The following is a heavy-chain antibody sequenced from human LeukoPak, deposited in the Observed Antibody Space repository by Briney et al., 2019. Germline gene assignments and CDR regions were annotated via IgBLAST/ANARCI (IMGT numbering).Heavy chain of an antibody. CDR2: ISAYNGNT. CDR3: ARVYSNSHEPDY. V-gene: IGHV1-18*01. CDR1: GYTFTNYG. D-gene: IGHD6-13*01. Sequence: ASVKVSCKASGYTFTNYGFSWLRQAPGQGPEWMGWISAYNGNTNYAPKFQGRVTLTTDTSTTTAYMELTTLRYDDTAVYYCARVYSNSHEPDYWGQGTLVTVSS. J-gene: IGHJ4*02.